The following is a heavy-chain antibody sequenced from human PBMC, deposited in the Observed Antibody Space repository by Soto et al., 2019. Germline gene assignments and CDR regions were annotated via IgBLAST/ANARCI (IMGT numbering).Heavy chain of an antibody. CDR3: VKDRSGYVLLDAFDI. V-gene: IGHV3-64D*08. J-gene: IGHJ3*02. CDR2: ISSNGGST. D-gene: IGHD5-12*01. CDR1: GFTFSSYA. Sequence: GGSLRLSCSASGFTFSSYAMHWVRQAPGKGLEYVSAISSNGGSTHYADSVKGRFTISRDNSKNTLYLQMSSLRAEDTAVYYCVKDRSGYVLLDAFDIWGQGTMVTVSS.